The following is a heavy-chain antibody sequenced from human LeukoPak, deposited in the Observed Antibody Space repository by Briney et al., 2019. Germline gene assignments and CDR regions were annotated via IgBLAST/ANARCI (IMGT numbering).Heavy chain of an antibody. CDR2: IIPIFGTA. V-gene: IGHV1-69*05. Sequence: VASVKVSCKASGGTFSSYAFSWVRQAPGQGLEWMGRIIPIFGTANYAQKFQGRVTITTDESTSTAYMELSSLRSEDTAVYYCARVFARSGEISGSYYYYWGQGTLVTVSS. CDR1: GGTFSSYA. J-gene: IGHJ4*02. CDR3: ARVFARSGEISGSYYYY. D-gene: IGHD1-26*01.